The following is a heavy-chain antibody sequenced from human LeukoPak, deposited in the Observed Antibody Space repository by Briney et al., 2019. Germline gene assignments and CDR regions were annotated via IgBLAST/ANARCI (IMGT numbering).Heavy chain of an antibody. J-gene: IGHJ4*02. V-gene: IGHV1-69*06. CDR1: GGTFSSYA. CDR2: IIPIFGTA. D-gene: IGHD6-19*01. Sequence: GASVKVSCKASGGTFSSYAISWVRQAPGQGLEWMGGIIPIFGTANYAQKFQGRVTITADKSTRTAYMELSSLRSEDTAVYYCARDFSLSGWLDYWGQGTLVTVSS. CDR3: ARDFSLSGWLDY.